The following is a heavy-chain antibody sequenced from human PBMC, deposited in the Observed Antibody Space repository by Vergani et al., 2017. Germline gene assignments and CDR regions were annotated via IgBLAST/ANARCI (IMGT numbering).Heavy chain of an antibody. Sequence: EVRLVESGGDLVQPGGSLRLSCAASGFTFSSYWMSWVRQGPGKGLEWVSGISWNSGAVDYADSVRGRFTISRDNAKNSLFLEMNSLRFEDTAVYFCTKGSVYYHDSAGHGYDPYTGFDLWGQGTLVTVSS. CDR3: TKGSVYYHDSAGHGYDPYTGFDL. CDR1: GFTFSSYW. J-gene: IGHJ3*01. D-gene: IGHD5-12*01. CDR2: ISWNSGAV. V-gene: IGHV3-9*01.